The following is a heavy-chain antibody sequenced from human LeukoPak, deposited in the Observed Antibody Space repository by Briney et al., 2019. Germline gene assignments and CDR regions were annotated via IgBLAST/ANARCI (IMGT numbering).Heavy chain of an antibody. D-gene: IGHD2-2*01. V-gene: IGHV3-48*01. Sequence: PGGSLRLSCAASGFTFSSYSMNWVRQAPGKGLEWVSYISSSSSTIYYADSVKGRFTISRDNAKNSLYLQMNSLRAEDTAVYYCARVVVPAAMPYWGQGTLVTVSS. J-gene: IGHJ4*02. CDR3: ARVVVPAAMPY. CDR2: ISSSSSTI. CDR1: GFTFSSYS.